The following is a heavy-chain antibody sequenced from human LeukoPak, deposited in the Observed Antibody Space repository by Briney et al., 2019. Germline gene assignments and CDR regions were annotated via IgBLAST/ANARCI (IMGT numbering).Heavy chain of an antibody. V-gene: IGHV3-23*01. D-gene: IGHD4-17*01. CDR2: ISGSAGST. Sequence: TGGSLRLSCAASGFTFNSYGMSWVRQAPGNGLEWVSTISGSAGSTYYADSVKARFTISRDNSKNTLFLQMNNLRAEDTAVYYCATAPSSGAVTSRYFHHWGQGTLVTVSS. CDR1: GFTFNSYG. CDR3: ATAPSSGAVTSRYFHH. J-gene: IGHJ1*01.